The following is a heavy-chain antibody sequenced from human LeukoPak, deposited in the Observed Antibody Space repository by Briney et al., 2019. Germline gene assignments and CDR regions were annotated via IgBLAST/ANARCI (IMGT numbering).Heavy chain of an antibody. CDR3: ASQSSGSSTRAPDF. CDR2: ISASSRTT. Sequence: GGSLRLSCETSGVIFSSLSLNWVRQPPGKGLEWLSYISASSRTTYYADSVKGRFIVSRDNAKNSLFLQMDSLRADDTALYYCASQSSGSSTRAPDFWGQGTVVTLCS. J-gene: IGHJ4*02. V-gene: IGHV3-48*04. D-gene: IGHD1-26*01. CDR1: GVIFSSLS.